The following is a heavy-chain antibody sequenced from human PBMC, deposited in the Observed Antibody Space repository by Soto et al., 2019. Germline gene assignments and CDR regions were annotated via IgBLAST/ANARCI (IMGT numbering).Heavy chain of an antibody. J-gene: IGHJ6*02. Sequence: GASVEVSCKASGYTFTSYYMHWVRQAPGQGLEWMGIINPSGGSTSYAQKFQGRVTMTRDTSTSTVYMELSSLRSEDTAVYYCAGGFDYRYYYYGMDVWGQGTTVTVSS. D-gene: IGHD4-4*01. CDR1: GYTFTSYY. CDR3: AGGFDYRYYYYGMDV. V-gene: IGHV1-46*01. CDR2: INPSGGST.